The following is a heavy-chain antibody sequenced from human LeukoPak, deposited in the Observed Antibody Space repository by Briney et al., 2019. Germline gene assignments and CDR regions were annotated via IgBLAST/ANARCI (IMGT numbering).Heavy chain of an antibody. CDR2: ISSSVGST. CDR3: ARDNDYGDYYFEY. V-gene: IGHV3-64*01. J-gene: IGHJ4*02. D-gene: IGHD4-17*01. Sequence: PGGSLRLSRAPSGFTFSIYPMHGARKAPGRGLEYVSAISSSVGSTYYANSVKGRFTISRDNSKNTLYLQMGSLRAEDMAVYYCARDNDYGDYYFEYWGQGTLVTVSS. CDR1: GFTFSIYP.